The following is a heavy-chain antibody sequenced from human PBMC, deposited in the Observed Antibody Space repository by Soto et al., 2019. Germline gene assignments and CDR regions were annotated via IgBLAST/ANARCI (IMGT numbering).Heavy chain of an antibody. CDR2: MNPADGGT. V-gene: IGHV1-46*01. D-gene: IGHD3-3*01. Sequence: QVQLVQSEPEVKKPGASVRISCKASGYPFSTYYIHWIRQAPGQGLEWMGIMNPADGGTTYAPKFQGRITLTRDTSTSTVYLDLVSLRFDDTAVYFCARKFYFDYWGQGTLVTVSS. CDR3: ARKFYFDY. CDR1: GYPFSTYY. J-gene: IGHJ4*02.